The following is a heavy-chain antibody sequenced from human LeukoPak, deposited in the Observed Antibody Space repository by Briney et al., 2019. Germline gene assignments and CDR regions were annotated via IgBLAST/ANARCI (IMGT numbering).Heavy chain of an antibody. D-gene: IGHD6-19*01. CDR3: ARASGWTRSGFDY. V-gene: IGHV4-34*01. CDR2: INHSGST. CDR1: DGSFSGYY. Sequence: SETLSLTCAVYDGSFSGYYWSWIRQPPGKGLEWIGEINHSGSTNYNPSLKSRVTISLDTSKSQFSLKLSSVTAADTAVYYCARASGWTRSGFDYWGQGTLVTVSS. J-gene: IGHJ4*02.